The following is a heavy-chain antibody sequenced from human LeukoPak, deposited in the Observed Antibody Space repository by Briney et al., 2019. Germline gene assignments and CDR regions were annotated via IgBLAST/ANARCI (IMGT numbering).Heavy chain of an antibody. Sequence: GRSLRLSCAASGFTFSSYGMHWVRQAPGKGLEWVAVIWYDGSNKYYADSVKGRFTISRDNSKNTLYLQMNSLRAEDTAVYYCAGSGYSVGSFDIWGQGTMVTVSS. J-gene: IGHJ3*02. D-gene: IGHD3-22*01. V-gene: IGHV3-33*01. CDR1: GFTFSSYG. CDR2: IWYDGSNK. CDR3: AGSGYSVGSFDI.